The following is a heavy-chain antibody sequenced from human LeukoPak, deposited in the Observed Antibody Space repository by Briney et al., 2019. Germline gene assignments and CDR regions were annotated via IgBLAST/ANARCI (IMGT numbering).Heavy chain of an antibody. Sequence: GGSLRLSCAASGFTFSSYAMNWVRQAPGKGLQWVSYISSTSEIWYADSVKGRFTISRDNAKNSLSLQLNSLTAEDTAVYYCAGDSAWAFDIWGQGTMVTVSS. V-gene: IGHV3-48*01. J-gene: IGHJ3*02. CDR2: ISSTSEI. D-gene: IGHD3-10*01. CDR1: GFTFSSYA. CDR3: AGDSAWAFDI.